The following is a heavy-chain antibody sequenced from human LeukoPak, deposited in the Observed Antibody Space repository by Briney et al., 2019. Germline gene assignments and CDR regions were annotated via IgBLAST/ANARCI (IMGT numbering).Heavy chain of an antibody. J-gene: IGHJ4*02. CDR2: ISAYNGNT. D-gene: IGHD3-10*01. CDR3: ARILSFGELGGSPLDY. V-gene: IGHV1-18*01. CDR1: GYTFTSYG. Sequence: GASVKVSCKGSGYTFTSYGISWVRQAPGQGLEWMGWISAYNGNTNYAQKLQGRVTMTTDTSTSTDYMALRSLTSDDTAVYYCARILSFGELGGSPLDYWGQGTMVTVSS.